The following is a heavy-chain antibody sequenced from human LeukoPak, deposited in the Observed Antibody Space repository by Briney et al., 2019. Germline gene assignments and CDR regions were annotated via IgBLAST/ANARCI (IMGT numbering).Heavy chain of an antibody. CDR2: ISYDGSNK. J-gene: IGHJ3*02. CDR3: ATLGEVYYYDSSGQGHAFDI. V-gene: IGHV3-30-3*01. Sequence: GGSLRLSCAASGFTFSSYAMHWVRQAPGKGLEWVAVISYDGSNKYYADSVKGRFTISRDNAKNSLYLQMNSLRAEDTAVYYCATLGEVYYYDSSGQGHAFDIWGQGTMVTVSS. D-gene: IGHD3-22*01. CDR1: GFTFSSYA.